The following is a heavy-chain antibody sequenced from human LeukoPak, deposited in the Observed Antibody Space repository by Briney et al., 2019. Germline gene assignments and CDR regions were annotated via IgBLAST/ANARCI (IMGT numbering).Heavy chain of an antibody. J-gene: IGHJ4*02. CDR3: VRDLILVWTPGDDFDH. V-gene: IGHV3-74*01. Sequence: GGSLRLSCAASGFTFSNYWMHWVRQAPGKGLEWVSRINERATIISYADSVKGRFTISRENARNTLYLQMNSLTAEDTAVYYCVRDLILVWTPGDDFDHWGQGTLVTVSS. CDR2: INERATII. CDR1: GFTFSNYW. D-gene: IGHD3-16*01.